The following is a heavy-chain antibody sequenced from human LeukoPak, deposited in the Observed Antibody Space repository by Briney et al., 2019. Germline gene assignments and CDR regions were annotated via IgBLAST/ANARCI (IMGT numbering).Heavy chain of an antibody. CDR1: GGSISSYY. CDR2: IYYSGNT. Sequence: PSETLSLTCTVSGGSISSYYWSWIRQPPGKGLEWIGYIYYSGNTNYNPSLMSRITISVDTSKNQFSLKLSSVTAADTAVYYCARTMVRGVITYYYYGMDVWGQGATVTASS. V-gene: IGHV4-59*12. J-gene: IGHJ6*02. D-gene: IGHD3-10*01. CDR3: ARTMVRGVITYYYYGMDV.